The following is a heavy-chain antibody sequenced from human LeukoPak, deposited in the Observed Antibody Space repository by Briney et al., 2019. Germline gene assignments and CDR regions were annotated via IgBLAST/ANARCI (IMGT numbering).Heavy chain of an antibody. CDR3: ARFRLTVTTYAHLDY. D-gene: IGHD4-17*01. J-gene: IGHJ4*02. CDR2: ISSSGSTI. Sequence: PGGSLRLSCAASGFTFSDYYMSWIRQAPGKGLEWVSYISSSGSTIDYADSVKGRFTDSRDNAKNSLYLQMNSLRAEDTAVYYCARFRLTVTTYAHLDYWGQGTLVTVSS. V-gene: IGHV3-11*01. CDR1: GFTFSDYY.